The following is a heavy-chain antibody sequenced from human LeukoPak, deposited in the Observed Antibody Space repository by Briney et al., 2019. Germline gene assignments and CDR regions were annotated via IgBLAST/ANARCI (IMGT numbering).Heavy chain of an antibody. Sequence: GGSLRLSCAGSGFTFSNFWMNWVRQAPGKGLEWLANIKPDGTDKVYIDSVKGRLTISRDNAKNSVYLQLNSLRVEDTGVYYCSGRSDSHSIYWGQGTLVTVSS. D-gene: IGHD4-11*01. V-gene: IGHV3-7*01. CDR2: IKPDGTDK. CDR3: SGRSDSHSIY. J-gene: IGHJ4*02. CDR1: GFTFSNFW.